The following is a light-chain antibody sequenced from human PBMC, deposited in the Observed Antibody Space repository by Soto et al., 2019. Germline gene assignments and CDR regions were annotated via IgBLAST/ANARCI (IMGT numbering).Light chain of an antibody. Sequence: DTQMTQSPSSLSASVGDRVTITCRASQSISSSLNWYQQKPGKAPKLLISTASALQSGVPSRFSGSGYGTDFTLSINNLQPDDFATYYCQQYNRLITFGQGTRLEIK. J-gene: IGKJ5*01. V-gene: IGKV1-39*01. CDR2: TAS. CDR3: QQYNRLIT. CDR1: QSISSS.